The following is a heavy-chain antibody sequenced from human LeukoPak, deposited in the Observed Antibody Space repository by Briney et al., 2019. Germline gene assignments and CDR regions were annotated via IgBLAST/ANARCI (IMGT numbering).Heavy chain of an antibody. Sequence: PSETLSLTCTVSGGSISSSSYYWGWIRQPPGKGLEWIGSIYYSGSTYYNPSLKSRVTISVDTSKNQFSLKLSSVTAADTAVYYCARLLVYCSSTSCYGGAFDIWGQGTMVTVSS. CDR3: ARLLVYCSSTSCYGGAFDI. J-gene: IGHJ3*02. V-gene: IGHV4-39*01. D-gene: IGHD2-2*01. CDR1: GGSISSSSYY. CDR2: IYYSGST.